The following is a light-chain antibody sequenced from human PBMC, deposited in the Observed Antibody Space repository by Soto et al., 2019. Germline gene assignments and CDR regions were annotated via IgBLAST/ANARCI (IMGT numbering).Light chain of an antibody. CDR1: QDINNY. Sequence: DLQMTQSPSSLSASVGDRVTITCQASQDINNYLNWYQQKPGKAPKLLIYDASNLETGVPSRFSGSGSGTHFTFTISSLQPEDIATYYCQQYLTLTFGGGTKVEI. CDR2: DAS. CDR3: QQYLTLT. J-gene: IGKJ4*01. V-gene: IGKV1-33*01.